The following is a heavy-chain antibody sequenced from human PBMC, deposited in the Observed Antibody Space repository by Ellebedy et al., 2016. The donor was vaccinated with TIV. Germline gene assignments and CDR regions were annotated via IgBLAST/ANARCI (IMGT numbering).Heavy chain of an antibody. CDR1: GYTLTDLS. CDR2: FDPEEGET. D-gene: IGHD5-12*01. CDR3: AIDPGRLGYDC. V-gene: IGHV1-24*01. J-gene: IGHJ4*02. Sequence: AASVKVSCKVSGYTLTDLSMHCVRQAPGKGLEWMGLFDPEEGETIYAQKFQGRVTMTEDTSTDTAYMELNSLRSEDTAVYYCAIDPGRLGYDCWGQGTLVTVSS.